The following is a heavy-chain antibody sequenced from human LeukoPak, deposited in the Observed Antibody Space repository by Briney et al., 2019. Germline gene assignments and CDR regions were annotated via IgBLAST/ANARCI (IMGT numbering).Heavy chain of an antibody. Sequence: SETLSLTCAVFGGSFGDYYWSWIRQPPGKGLEWIGEINHSGSTNYNPSLKSRVTVSVDTSKNQFSLKLSSVTAADTAVYYCARGGDGSGSYYPRGNYWGQGTLVTVSS. J-gene: IGHJ4*02. V-gene: IGHV4-34*01. CDR2: INHSGST. D-gene: IGHD3-10*01. CDR3: ARGGDGSGSYYPRGNY. CDR1: GGSFGDYY.